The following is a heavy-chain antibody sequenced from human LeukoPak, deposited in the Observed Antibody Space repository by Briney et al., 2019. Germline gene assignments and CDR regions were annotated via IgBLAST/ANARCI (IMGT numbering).Heavy chain of an antibody. CDR1: GFTFSRYS. J-gene: IGHJ6*03. Sequence: GGSLRLSCAASGFTFSRYSMNWVRQAPGKGLEWVSSISSSSSNIYYADSVKGRFTISRDNSKNTLYLQMGSLRAEDMAVYYCARDRNYDYYMDVWGKGTTVTVSS. CDR3: ARDRNYDYYMDV. CDR2: ISSSSSNI. V-gene: IGHV3-21*01.